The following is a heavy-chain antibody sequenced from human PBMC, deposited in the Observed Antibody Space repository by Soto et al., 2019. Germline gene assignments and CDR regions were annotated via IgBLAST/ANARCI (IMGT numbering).Heavy chain of an antibody. D-gene: IGHD3-22*01. Sequence: QVQLVQSGAEVKKPGSSVKVSCKASGGTFSSYAISWVRQAPGQGLEWMGGIIPIFGTANYAQKFQGRVMIPADESTSTADMELSSLRSEDTAVYYCARVGQEYYDSGAAFDIWGQGTMVTVSS. CDR2: IIPIFGTA. CDR3: ARVGQEYYDSGAAFDI. V-gene: IGHV1-69*12. J-gene: IGHJ3*02. CDR1: GGTFSSYA.